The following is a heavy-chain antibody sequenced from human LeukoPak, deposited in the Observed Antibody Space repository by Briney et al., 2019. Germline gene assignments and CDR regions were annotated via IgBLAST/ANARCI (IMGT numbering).Heavy chain of an antibody. Sequence: GGSLRLSCAASGFTFSSYRMNWVRQAPGKGLEWVSYISSSSSTIYYADSVKGRFTISRDNAKNSLYLQMNSLRAEDTALYYCARQAIRVGAAGYYFDYWGQGTLVTVSS. CDR2: ISSSSSTI. J-gene: IGHJ4*02. V-gene: IGHV3-48*01. D-gene: IGHD1-26*01. CDR1: GFTFSSYR. CDR3: ARQAIRVGAAGYYFDY.